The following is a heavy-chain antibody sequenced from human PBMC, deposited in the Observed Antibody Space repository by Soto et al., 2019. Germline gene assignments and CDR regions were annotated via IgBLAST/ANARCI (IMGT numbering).Heavy chain of an antibody. CDR3: ARGRYCLTGRCFPNWFDS. CDR1: GGSIINNYW. J-gene: IGHJ5*01. D-gene: IGHD2-15*01. Sequence: SETLSLTCAVSGGSIINNYWWAWIRQPPGQALEYIGYIYKSATTYYNPSFESRVAISLDTPKSQFSLNVTSVTAADTAVYFCARGRYCLTGRCFPNWFDSWGQGTLVTVSS. CDR2: IYKSATT. V-gene: IGHV4-30-4*01.